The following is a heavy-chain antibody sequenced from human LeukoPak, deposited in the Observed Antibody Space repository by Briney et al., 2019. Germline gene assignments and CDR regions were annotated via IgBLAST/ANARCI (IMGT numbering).Heavy chain of an antibody. CDR3: ARANRPFHTSGWYKDY. D-gene: IGHD6-19*01. J-gene: IGHJ4*02. CDR1: GFPFCRYS. Sequence: GGSPRLSCSASGFPFCRYSMHWVRQAPGKGLGLVALISYDGSGHYYRESGKGRFTLPRDNSKNQLYLQVNSLRVEDTAVYYCARANRPFHTSGWYKDYWGQGTLVTVSS. V-gene: IGHV3-30-3*01. CDR2: ISYDGSGH.